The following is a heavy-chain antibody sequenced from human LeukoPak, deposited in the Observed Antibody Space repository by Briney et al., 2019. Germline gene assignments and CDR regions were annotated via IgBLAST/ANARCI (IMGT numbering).Heavy chain of an antibody. CDR2: FYYSGST. CDR1: GGSISRGGYS. V-gene: IGHV4-30-4*07. CDR3: ARFPGTYYMDV. J-gene: IGHJ6*03. Sequence: SETLSLTCAVSGGSISRGGYSWSWIRQPPGKGLEWIGYFYYSGSTYYNPSLKSRVTISVDTSKNQFSLKLSSVTAADTAVYYCARFPGTYYMDVWGKGTTVTISS. D-gene: IGHD1-1*01.